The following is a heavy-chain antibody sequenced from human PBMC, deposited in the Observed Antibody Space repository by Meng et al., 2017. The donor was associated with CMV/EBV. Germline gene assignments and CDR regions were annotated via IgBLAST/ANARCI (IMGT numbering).Heavy chain of an antibody. Sequence: GGSLRLSCAASGITFSSYAMHWVRQAPGKGLEWVAVISYDGSNKYYADSVKGRFTISRDNSKNTLYLQMNSLRAEDTAVYYCARDSGRPLTYYYDSSGYYTFDYWGQGTLVTVSS. CDR1: GITFSSYA. CDR2: ISYDGSNK. J-gene: IGHJ4*02. D-gene: IGHD3-22*01. V-gene: IGHV3-30-3*01. CDR3: ARDSGRPLTYYYDSSGYYTFDY.